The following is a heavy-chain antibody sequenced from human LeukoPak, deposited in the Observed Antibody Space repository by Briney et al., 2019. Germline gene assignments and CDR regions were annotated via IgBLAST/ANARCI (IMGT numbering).Heavy chain of an antibody. CDR1: GFTFSTYW. J-gene: IGHJ6*02. CDR3: ARDGGSGRGYYYYYGMDV. D-gene: IGHD1-26*01. Sequence: PGGSLRLSCAASGFTFSTYWMHWVRQAPGEGLVWVSRIKSDGSDTSYADSVKGRFTFSRDNSKNTLYLQMNSLRAEDTAVYYCARDGGSGRGYYYYYGMDVWGQGTTVTVSS. V-gene: IGHV3-74*01. CDR2: IKSDGSDT.